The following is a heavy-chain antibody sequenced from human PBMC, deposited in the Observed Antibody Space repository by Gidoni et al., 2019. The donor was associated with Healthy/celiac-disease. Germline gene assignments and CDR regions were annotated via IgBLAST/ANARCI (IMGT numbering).Heavy chain of an antibody. CDR3: AKDSSGAGGFDY. D-gene: IGHD3-16*01. Sequence: EVQLLESGGGLVQPGGSLGLSCAASGFTFSSYAMSWVRQAPGKGLEWVSAISGSGGSTYYADSVKGRFTISRDNSKNTLYLQMNSLRAEDTAVYYCAKDSSGAGGFDYWGQGTLVTVSS. CDR2: ISGSGGST. V-gene: IGHV3-23*01. J-gene: IGHJ4*02. CDR1: GFTFSSYA.